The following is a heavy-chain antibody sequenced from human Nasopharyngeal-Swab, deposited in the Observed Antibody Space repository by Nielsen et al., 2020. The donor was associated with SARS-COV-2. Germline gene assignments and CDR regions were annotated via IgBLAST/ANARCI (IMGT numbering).Heavy chain of an antibody. CDR3: AREAFDSTTYYYYMDV. Sequence: GGSLRLSCAASGFTFSSYWMHWVRQAPGKGLVWVSRIKSDGSTTNYADSVKGRFTISRENAKNSLYLQMNSLRAGDTAVYYCAREAFDSTTYYYYMDVWGKGTTVTVSS. CDR2: IKSDGSTT. CDR1: GFTFSSYW. J-gene: IGHJ6*03. D-gene: IGHD1-1*01. V-gene: IGHV3-74*01.